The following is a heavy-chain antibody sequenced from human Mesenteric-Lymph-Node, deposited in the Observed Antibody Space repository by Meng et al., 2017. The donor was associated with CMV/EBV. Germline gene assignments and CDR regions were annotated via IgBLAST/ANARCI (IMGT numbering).Heavy chain of an antibody. CDR2: IWSDGLNR. D-gene: IGHD5-24*01. V-gene: IGHV3-30*02. J-gene: IGHJ5*02. CDR3: ARGGET. Sequence: GGSLRLSCADSGFTFRSCDMNWVRQAPGKGLEWVAFIWSDGLNRHYSDSVKGRFTISRDNSKETLYLQMNILRPEDTAVYYCARGGETWGQGTLVTVSS. CDR1: GFTFRSCD.